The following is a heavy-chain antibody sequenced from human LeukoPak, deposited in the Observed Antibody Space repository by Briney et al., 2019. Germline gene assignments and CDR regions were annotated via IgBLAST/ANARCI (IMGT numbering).Heavy chain of an antibody. CDR2: IYPGDSDT. Sequence: GXXLKISCKGSGYTFSSYWIGWVRQMPGKGLEGMGIIYPGDSDTRYSPSLQGQVTISVDTSIGTAYLQWSSLKASDTAIYYCARQNDFRLDYWGQGTLVTVSS. CDR1: GYTFSSYW. CDR3: ARQNDFRLDY. J-gene: IGHJ4*02. V-gene: IGHV5-51*01. D-gene: IGHD3-3*01.